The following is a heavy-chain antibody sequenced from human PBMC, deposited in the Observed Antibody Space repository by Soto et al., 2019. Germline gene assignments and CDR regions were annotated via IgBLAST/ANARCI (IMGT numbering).Heavy chain of an antibody. D-gene: IGHD4-17*01. CDR3: ARLTTAPSKDLYYHYHSIDV. J-gene: IGHJ6*02. CDR2: IYPHDSDT. V-gene: IGHV5-51*01. Sequence: PGESLKISCKGSEYTFTNYWIGWVRQMPGKGLEWMGIIYPHDSDTRYSPSFQGQVTISADKSISTAYLQWSSLKASDTAMYYCARLTTAPSKDLYYHYHSIDVWGLGTTVTVSS. CDR1: EYTFTNYW.